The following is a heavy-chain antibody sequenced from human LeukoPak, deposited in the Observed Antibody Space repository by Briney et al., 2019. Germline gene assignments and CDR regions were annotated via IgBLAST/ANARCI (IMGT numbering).Heavy chain of an antibody. V-gene: IGHV3-23*01. J-gene: IGHJ4*02. CDR2: ISGSGGST. Sequence: SGGSLRLSCAASGFTFSSYAMSWVRQAPGKGLEWVSAISGSGGSTYYADSVKGRFTISRDNSKNTLSLQMNSLRAEGTAVYYCARNYDTSSYYFCDYWGQGTLVTVSS. CDR3: ARNYDTSSYYFCDY. CDR1: GFTFSSYA. D-gene: IGHD3-22*01.